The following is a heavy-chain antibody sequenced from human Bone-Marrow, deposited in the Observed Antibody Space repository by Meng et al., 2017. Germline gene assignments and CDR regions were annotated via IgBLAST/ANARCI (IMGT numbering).Heavy chain of an antibody. J-gene: IGHJ4*02. Sequence: GESLKISCAGSGFTFSNAWMTWVRQAPGKGLEWVSVIYSGGSTYYADSVKGRFTISRDNSKNTLYLQMNRLRAEDTAVYYCAGEIAVAGTYFDYRGQGTLVTVSS. CDR3: AGEIAVAGTYFDY. V-gene: IGHV3-66*02. D-gene: IGHD6-19*01. CDR2: IYSGGST. CDR1: GFTFSNAW.